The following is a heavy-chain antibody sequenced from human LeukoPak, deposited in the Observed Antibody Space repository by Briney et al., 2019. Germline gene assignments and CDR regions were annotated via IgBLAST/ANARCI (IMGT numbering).Heavy chain of an antibody. V-gene: IGHV3-43*02. J-gene: IGHJ4*02. CDR2: ISGDSGFT. Sequence: GGSLRLSCAASGITVAAYAIHWVRQDPGRGLEWVSDISGDSGFTNYADSVKGRLTISRDNSKNSLYLQMDSLRTEDTALYYCAKDIDDRGSYQFDYWGQGTLVTVSS. CDR3: AKDIDDRGSYQFDY. D-gene: IGHD3-9*01. CDR1: GITVAAYA.